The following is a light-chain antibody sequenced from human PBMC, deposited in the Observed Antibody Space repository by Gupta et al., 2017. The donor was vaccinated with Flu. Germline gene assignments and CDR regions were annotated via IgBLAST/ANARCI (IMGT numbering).Light chain of an antibody. CDR2: DAS. CDR1: QSVGTY. V-gene: IGKV3-11*01. J-gene: IGKJ2*01. CDR3: QKRSNWPPYT. Sequence: EIVLTQSPATLSLSPGERATLSCRASQSVGTYSAWYQQKPGQTPRLLIDDASNRATGIPARFSGSGSGTDFTLTISSLEPEDFAVYYCQKRSNWPPYTFGQGTRLEI.